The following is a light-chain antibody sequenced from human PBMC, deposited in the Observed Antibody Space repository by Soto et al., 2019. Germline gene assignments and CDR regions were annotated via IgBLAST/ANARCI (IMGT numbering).Light chain of an antibody. V-gene: IGKV3-20*01. Sequence: IVLTQSPGTLSLSPGERATLSCRASLSLRTSYLAWYQQRHGHAPRLLIYGVSNRATGVPDRFRGTGSGTDYTLIISRLEPEDFAVYYCQHYGGSFVNTFGQGTKLEI. CDR3: QHYGGSFVNT. CDR1: LSLRTSY. J-gene: IGKJ2*01. CDR2: GVS.